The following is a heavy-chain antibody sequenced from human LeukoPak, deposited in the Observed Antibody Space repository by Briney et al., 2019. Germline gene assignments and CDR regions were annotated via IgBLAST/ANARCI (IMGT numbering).Heavy chain of an antibody. J-gene: IGHJ6*02. CDR1: GFTFNTYA. Sequence: GGSLRLSCAASGFTFNTYAMNWVRQAPGKGLEWVSVIIGNGGDIHYAGSVRGRFTISRDNSKNTLYLQMNSLRAEDAAVYYCARFHYGSGNYYYYGMDVWGQGTTVTVSS. D-gene: IGHD3-10*01. CDR2: IIGNGGDI. V-gene: IGHV3-23*01. CDR3: ARFHYGSGNYYYYGMDV.